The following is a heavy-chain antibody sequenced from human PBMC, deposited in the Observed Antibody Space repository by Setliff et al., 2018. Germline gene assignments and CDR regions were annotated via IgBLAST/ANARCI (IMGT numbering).Heavy chain of an antibody. CDR1: GVSIANTASY. J-gene: IGHJ4*02. CDR3: ARDRTYYGSGTYTRWFDY. CDR2: IYASWST. Sequence: PSETLSLTCNVSGVSIANTASYWSWIRQPAGKGPEWIGHIYASWSTNYNPSLKSRVTISLDTSKNQFSLKLSSVTAADTAVYYCARDRTYYGSGTYTRWFDYWGQGQRSPSP. D-gene: IGHD3-10*01. V-gene: IGHV4-61*09.